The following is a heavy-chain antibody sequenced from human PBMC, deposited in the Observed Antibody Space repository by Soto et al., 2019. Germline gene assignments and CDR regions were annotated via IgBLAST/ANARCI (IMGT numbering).Heavy chain of an antibody. CDR2: ITYEGSQI. CDR3: AKGRGEMNGANYYGLDV. CDR1: GFSFPRFG. D-gene: IGHD1-1*01. Sequence: QVQLVESGGGVVQPGRSLRLSCAASGFSFPRFGMHWVRQAPGKGLEWVALITYEGSQIYYADAVKGRVTISRDNGDNTLSLQMDNMRTEDTATYFCAKGRGEMNGANYYGLDVWGQGTTVTVSS. V-gene: IGHV3-30*18. J-gene: IGHJ6*02.